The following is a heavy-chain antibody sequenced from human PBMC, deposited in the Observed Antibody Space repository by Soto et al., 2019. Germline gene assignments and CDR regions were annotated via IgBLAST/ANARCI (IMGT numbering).Heavy chain of an antibody. V-gene: IGHV3-23*01. CDR2: IIGSGGST. Sequence: GGSLRLSCAASGFTFSSYAMSWVRKAQGKGLEWVSAIIGSGGSTSYADSVKGRLTISRDNSKNKLYLQMNSLRAEDTAVYYCAKVIRGTGPYYYGMDVWGQGTTVTVSS. D-gene: IGHD3-10*01. CDR3: AKVIRGTGPYYYGMDV. J-gene: IGHJ6*02. CDR1: GFTFSSYA.